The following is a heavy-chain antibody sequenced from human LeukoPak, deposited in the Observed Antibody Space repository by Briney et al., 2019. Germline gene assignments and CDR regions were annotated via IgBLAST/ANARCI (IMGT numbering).Heavy chain of an antibody. CDR2: ISYDGSNK. V-gene: IGHV3-30*18. CDR3: AKDINPRPDPECESGGSCYGSGY. J-gene: IGHJ4*02. D-gene: IGHD2-15*01. Sequence: GGSLRLSCAASGFTFSSYGMHWVRQAPGKGLEWVAVISYDGSNKYYADSVKGRFTISRDNSKNTLYLQMNSLRAEDTAVYYCAKDINPRPDPECESGGSCYGSGYWGQGTLVTVSS. CDR1: GFTFSSYG.